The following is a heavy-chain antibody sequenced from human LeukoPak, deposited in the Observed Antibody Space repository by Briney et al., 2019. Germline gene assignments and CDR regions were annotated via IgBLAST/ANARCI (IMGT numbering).Heavy chain of an antibody. CDR1: GFTFSSYW. D-gene: IGHD3-22*01. J-gene: IGHJ4*02. CDR2: IKQDGSET. V-gene: IGHV3-7*01. CDR3: VRDLYRIVVVPHYFDY. Sequence: GGSLRLSCAASGFTFSSYWMSWVRQAPGKGLEWVANIKQDGSETYYVDSVKGRFTISRDNAKNSLYLQMNSLRAEDTAVYYCVRDLYRIVVVPHYFDYWGQGTLVTVSS.